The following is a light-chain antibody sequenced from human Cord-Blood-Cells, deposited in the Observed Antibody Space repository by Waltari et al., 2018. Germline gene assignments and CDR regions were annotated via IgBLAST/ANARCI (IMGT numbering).Light chain of an antibody. CDR1: SSDVGSDNL. Sequence: QSALTQPASVSGSPGQSITIPCTGTSSDVGSDNLVSWYQQHPGKAPKLMIYEGSKRPSGVSNRFSGSKSGNTASLTISGLQAEDEADYYCCSYAGSRVFGGGTKLTVL. J-gene: IGLJ3*02. CDR2: EGS. V-gene: IGLV2-23*01. CDR3: CSYAGSRV.